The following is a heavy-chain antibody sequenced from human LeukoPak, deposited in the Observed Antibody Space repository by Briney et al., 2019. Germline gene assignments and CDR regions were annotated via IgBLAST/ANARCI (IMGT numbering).Heavy chain of an antibody. Sequence: GGSLRLSCAASGFTFSSYAVHWVRQAPGKGLEWVAVISYDGSNKYYADSVKGRLTISRDNSKNTLYLQMNSLRAEDTAVYYCAKPPIAVAGYYFDYWGQGTLVTVSS. CDR1: GFTFSSYA. D-gene: IGHD6-19*01. J-gene: IGHJ4*02. CDR2: ISYDGSNK. CDR3: AKPPIAVAGYYFDY. V-gene: IGHV3-30*04.